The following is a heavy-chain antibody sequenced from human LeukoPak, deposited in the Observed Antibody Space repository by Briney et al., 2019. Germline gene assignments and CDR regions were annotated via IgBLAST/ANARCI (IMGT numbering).Heavy chain of an antibody. J-gene: IGHJ4*02. CDR1: GFTFSNAW. CDR2: IKSKTDGGTT. CDR3: TTGITMVRGVIHLINY. V-gene: IGHV3-15*01. D-gene: IGHD3-10*01. Sequence: GGSLRLSCAASGFTFSNAWMSWVRQAPGKGLEWVGRIKSKTDGGTTDYAAPVKGRFTISRDDSKNTLYLQMNSLKTEDTAVYYCTTGITMVRGVIHLINYWGQGTLVTVSS.